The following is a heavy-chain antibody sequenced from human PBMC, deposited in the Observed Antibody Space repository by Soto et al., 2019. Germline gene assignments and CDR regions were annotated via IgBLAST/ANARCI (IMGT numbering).Heavy chain of an antibody. Sequence: SETLSLTCTVSGGSISSSAYYWSWIRQHPGKGLEWIGYIYYSGSTNYNPSLKSRVAISVDTSKNQFSLKLSSVTAADTAVYYCATYARNWFDPWGQGTLVTVSS. CDR1: GGSISSSAYY. V-gene: IGHV4-31*03. CDR2: IYYSGST. D-gene: IGHD4-17*01. CDR3: ATYARNWFDP. J-gene: IGHJ5*02.